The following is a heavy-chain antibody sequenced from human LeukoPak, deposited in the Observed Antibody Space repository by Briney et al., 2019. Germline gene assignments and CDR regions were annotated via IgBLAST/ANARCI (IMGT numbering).Heavy chain of an antibody. CDR3: AREIGITIFGVVTADSMDV. D-gene: IGHD3-3*01. V-gene: IGHV4-4*07. CDR2: IYTSGST. Sequence: SETLSLTCTVSGGSISSYYWSWIRQPAGKGLEWIGRIYTSGSTNYNPSLKSRVTMSVDTSKNQFSLKLSSVTAADTAVYYCAREIGITIFGVVTADSMDVWGQGTTVTVSS. J-gene: IGHJ6*02. CDR1: GGSISSYY.